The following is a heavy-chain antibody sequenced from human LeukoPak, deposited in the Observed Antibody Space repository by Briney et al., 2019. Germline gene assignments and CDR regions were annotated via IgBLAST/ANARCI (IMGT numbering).Heavy chain of an antibody. V-gene: IGHV3-7*03. CDR2: IKQDGSEK. J-gene: IGHJ4*02. CDR3: ARAMHS. Sequence: PGGSLRLSCAASGFTFSNYWTTWVRQAPGKGLEWVANIKQDGSEKYYVDSVKGRFTISRDNATNSLYLQMNSLRAEDRAVYYCARAMHSWGQGTLVTVSS. CDR1: GFTFSNYW.